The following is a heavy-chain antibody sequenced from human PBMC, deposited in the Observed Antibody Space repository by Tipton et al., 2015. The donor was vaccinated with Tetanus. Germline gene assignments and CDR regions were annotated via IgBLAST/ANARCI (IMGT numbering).Heavy chain of an antibody. V-gene: IGHV4-39*01. CDR2: IHYSGST. Sequence: TLSLTCIVSSGSISSSNYHWGWIRQPPGKGLEWIGSIHYSGSTYYKPSLKSRVTISVDTSKNQFSLKLSSVTAADTAVYYCARHEHGFGALLTPAATHYYYGMDVWGQGTTVTVSS. D-gene: IGHD2-2*01. CDR3: ARHEHGFGALLTPAATHYYYGMDV. CDR1: SGSISSSNYH. J-gene: IGHJ6*02.